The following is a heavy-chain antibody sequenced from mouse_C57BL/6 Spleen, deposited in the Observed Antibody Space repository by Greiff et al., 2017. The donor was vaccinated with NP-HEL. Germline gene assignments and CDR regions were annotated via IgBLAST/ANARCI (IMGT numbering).Heavy chain of an antibody. Sequence: QVQLQQPGAELVRPGSSVKLSCKASGYTFTSYWMPWVKQRPIQGLEWIGNIDPSDSETHSNQKFQDKATLTVAKSSSTASMPLSGLTSGDSAVYYGARIYYYGSSYAWCDYWGQGTLVTVSA. CDR3: ARIYYYGSSYAWCDY. V-gene: IGHV1-52*01. J-gene: IGHJ3*01. CDR1: GYTFTSYW. D-gene: IGHD1-1*01. CDR2: IDPSDSET.